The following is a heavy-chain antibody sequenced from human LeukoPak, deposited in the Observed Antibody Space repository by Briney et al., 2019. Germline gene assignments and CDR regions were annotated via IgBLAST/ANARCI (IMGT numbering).Heavy chain of an antibody. CDR3: ARGSPLTIFGVVRLKNWFDP. V-gene: IGHV4-34*01. D-gene: IGHD3-3*01. J-gene: IGHJ5*02. CDR1: GGSFSSYY. Sequence: SETLSLTCAVYGGSFSSYYWSWIRQPPGKGLEWIGEINHSGSTNYNPSLKSRVTISVDTSKNQFSLKLSSVTAADTAVYYCARGSPLTIFGVVRLKNWFDPWGQATLVTVSS. CDR2: INHSGST.